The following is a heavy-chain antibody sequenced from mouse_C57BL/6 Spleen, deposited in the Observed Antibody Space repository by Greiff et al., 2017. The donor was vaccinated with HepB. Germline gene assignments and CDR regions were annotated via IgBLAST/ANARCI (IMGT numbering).Heavy chain of an antibody. CDR1: GFTFSDYG. J-gene: IGHJ2*01. CDR2: ISSGSSTI. CDR3: ARHDYDDGGFDY. D-gene: IGHD2-4*01. V-gene: IGHV5-17*01. Sequence: EVKVVESGGGLVKPGGSLKLSCAASGFTFSDYGMHWVRQAPEKGLEWVAYISSGSSTIYYADTVKGRFTISRDNAKNTLFLQMTSLRSEDTAMYYCARHDYDDGGFDYWGQGTTLTVSS.